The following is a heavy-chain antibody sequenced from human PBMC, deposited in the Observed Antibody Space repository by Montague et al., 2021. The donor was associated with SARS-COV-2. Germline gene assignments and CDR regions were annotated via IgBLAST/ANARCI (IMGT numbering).Heavy chain of an antibody. J-gene: IGHJ4*02. CDR1: GFSLSTSGMC. D-gene: IGHD3-9*01. Sequence: VKPTQTLTLTCTFSGFSLSTSGMCVSRIRQPPGKALEWLALIDWDDDTYYSTSLKTRLTISKDTSKNQVVLTMTNMDPVDTATYYCARIRDYDILTGSYSGFDYWGQGTLVTVSS. CDR2: IDWDDDT. CDR3: ARIRDYDILTGSYSGFDY. V-gene: IGHV2-70*01.